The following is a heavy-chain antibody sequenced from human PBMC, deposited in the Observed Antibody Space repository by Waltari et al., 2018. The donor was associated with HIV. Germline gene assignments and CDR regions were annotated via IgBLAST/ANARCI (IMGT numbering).Heavy chain of an antibody. CDR2: IYPGDSDT. CDR3: ARHYNCSGGSCYSPWFDP. V-gene: IGHV5-51*01. CDR1: GYSFTSYW. J-gene: IGHJ5*02. D-gene: IGHD2-15*01. Sequence: EVQLVQSGAEVKKPGESLTISCKGSGYSFTSYWSGWLRQLPGIDLEWMGIIYPGDSDTRYSPSFQGQVTISADKSISTAYLQWSSLKASDTAMYYCARHYNCSGGSCYSPWFDPWGQGTLVTVSS.